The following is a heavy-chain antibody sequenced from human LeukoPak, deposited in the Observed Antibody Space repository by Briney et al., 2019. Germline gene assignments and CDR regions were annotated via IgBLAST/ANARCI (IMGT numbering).Heavy chain of an antibody. CDR2: INPNSGGT. D-gene: IGHD2-15*01. V-gene: IGHV1-2*02. CDR1: GYTLTGYY. CDR3: ARETPRRGRGYCSGGSCSLMHY. J-gene: IGHJ4*02. Sequence: GASVKVSCKASGYTLTGYYMHWVRQAPGQGLEWMGWINPNSGGTNYAQKFQGRVTMTRDTSISTAYMELSRLRSDDTAVYYCARETPRRGRGYCSGGSCSLMHYWGQGTLVTVSS.